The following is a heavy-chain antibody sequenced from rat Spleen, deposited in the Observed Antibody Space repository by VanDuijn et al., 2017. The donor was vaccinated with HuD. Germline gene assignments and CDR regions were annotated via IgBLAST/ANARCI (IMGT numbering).Heavy chain of an antibody. V-gene: IGHV3-3*01. D-gene: IGHD1-10*01. CDR3: ARDNTYKAY. J-gene: IGHJ3*01. CDR2: IDSAGST. CDR1: AYSITSSYR. Sequence: VQLQESGPGLVKPSQSLSLTCSVAAYSITSSYRWSWIRKFPGNKMEWMGYIDSAGSTNYNPSLKSRISITRDTSKNQFFLQVNSVTTEDTATYYCARDNTYKAYWGQGTLVTVSS.